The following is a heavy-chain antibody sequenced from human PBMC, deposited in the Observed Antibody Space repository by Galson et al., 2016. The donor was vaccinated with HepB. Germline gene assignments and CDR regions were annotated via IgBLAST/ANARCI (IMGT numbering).Heavy chain of an antibody. V-gene: IGHV4-34*01. J-gene: IGHJ6*02. D-gene: IGHD3-3*02. CDR2: IHHSGST. CDR1: DGSFRGFY. Sequence: ETLSLTCAAYDGSFRGFYWSWIRQPPGKGLEWIGEIHHSGSTNYNPSLKSRVTMLVDTSNNEFSLKLSSVTAADTAVYYCARGRSISPRPNYYYYYGMDVWGQGTTVTVSS. CDR3: ARGRSISPRPNYYYYYGMDV.